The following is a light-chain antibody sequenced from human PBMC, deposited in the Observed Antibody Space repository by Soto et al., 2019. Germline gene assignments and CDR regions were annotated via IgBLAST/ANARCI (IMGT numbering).Light chain of an antibody. J-gene: IGKJ5*01. CDR2: GAS. Sequence: EIVLTQSPGTLSLSPGKRATLSCRASQSVSSSFLSWYQQKRGQAPRLLMFGASSRATGIPDRFSGSGSGTDFTLTIYRLEPEDFAVYYCQQSGYSPITFGQGTRLEIK. V-gene: IGKV3-20*01. CDR3: QQSGYSPIT. CDR1: QSVSSSF.